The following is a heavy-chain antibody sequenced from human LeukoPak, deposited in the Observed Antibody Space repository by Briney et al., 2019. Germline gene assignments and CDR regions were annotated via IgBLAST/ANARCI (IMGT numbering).Heavy chain of an antibody. D-gene: IGHD6-6*01. CDR3: ASVLSPGGPRPFDY. CDR1: RGTFSSYA. CDR2: IIPIFGTA. J-gene: IGHJ4*02. V-gene: IGHV1-69*13. Sequence: SVPVSCKASRGTFSSYAIRWVRQAPGQGLDWMGGIIPIFGTANYAQKFQGRVTITADESTSTAYMELSSLRSEDTAVYYCASVLSPGGPRPFDYWGQGTLVTVSS.